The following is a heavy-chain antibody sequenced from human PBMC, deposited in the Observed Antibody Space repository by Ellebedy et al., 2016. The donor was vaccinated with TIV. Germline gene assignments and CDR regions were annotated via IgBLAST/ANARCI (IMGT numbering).Heavy chain of an antibody. D-gene: IGHD3-9*01. CDR1: GFSFRDYG. V-gene: IGHV3-33*08. CDR3: TTDRFFDWLTPSLLDL. J-gene: IGHJ4*02. CDR2: IWYDGSQK. Sequence: GESLKISCAASGFSFRDYGMHWVRQPPGKGLEWMAVIWYDGSQKYYADSVKGRFTVSRDNSKNTLYLQMDSLQTEDTAVYYCTTDRFFDWLTPSLLDLWGLGTLVTVSS.